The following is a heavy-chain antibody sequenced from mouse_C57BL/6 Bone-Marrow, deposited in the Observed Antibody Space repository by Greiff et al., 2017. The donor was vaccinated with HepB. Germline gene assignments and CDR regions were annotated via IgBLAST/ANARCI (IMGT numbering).Heavy chain of an antibody. Sequence: QVQLQQSGPELVKPGASVKISCKASGYSFTSYYIHWVKQRPGQGLEWIGWIYPGSGNTKYNEKFKGKATLTADTSSSTAYMQLRSLTSEDSAVYYCTRYPYYYGSSLYYAMDYWGQGTSVTVSS. CDR2: IYPGSGNT. D-gene: IGHD1-1*01. J-gene: IGHJ4*01. V-gene: IGHV1-66*01. CDR3: TRYPYYYGSSLYYAMDY. CDR1: GYSFTSYY.